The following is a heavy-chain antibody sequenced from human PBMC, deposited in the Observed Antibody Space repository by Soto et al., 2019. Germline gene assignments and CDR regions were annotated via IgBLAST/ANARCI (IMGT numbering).Heavy chain of an antibody. V-gene: IGHV1-69*01. J-gene: IGHJ5*02. D-gene: IGHD3-10*01. Sequence: QVQLVQSGAEVKKPGSSVKVSCKASGGTFSSYAISWVRQAPGQGLEWMGGIIPIFGTANYAQKFQGRVTITADESTSTAYMELSSLRSKDTAVYYCARTDYYGSGSYYRGWFDPWGQGTLVTVSS. CDR2: IIPIFGTA. CDR3: ARTDYYGSGSYYRGWFDP. CDR1: GGTFSSYA.